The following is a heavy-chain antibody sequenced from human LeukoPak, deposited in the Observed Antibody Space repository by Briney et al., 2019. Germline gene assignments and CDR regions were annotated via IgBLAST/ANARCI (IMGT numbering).Heavy chain of an antibody. V-gene: IGHV4-30-4*01. J-gene: IGHJ4*02. D-gene: IGHD3-16*01. CDR1: GGSISSGDYY. CDR3: ARDLGVTDLDY. CDR2: IYYSGST. Sequence: PSQTLSLTCTVSGGSISSGDYYWNWIRQPPGKGLEWIGYIYYSGSTYYNPSLKSRVTISVDTSKNQFSLKLSSVTAADTAVYYCARDLGVTDLDYWGQGTLVTVSS.